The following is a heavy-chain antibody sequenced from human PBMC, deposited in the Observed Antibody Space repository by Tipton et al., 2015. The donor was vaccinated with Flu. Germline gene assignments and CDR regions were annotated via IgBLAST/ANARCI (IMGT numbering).Heavy chain of an antibody. Sequence: TLSLTCTVSGGSISSGDYYWSWIRQPPGKGLEWIGYIYYSGSTYNNPSLKSRVIISVDTSKNQFSLKLSSVTAADTAVYYCARSITRDAFDIWGQETMVTVSS. CDR1: GGSISSGDYY. CDR2: IYYSGST. D-gene: IGHD2-2*01. J-gene: IGHJ3*02. V-gene: IGHV4-30-4*01. CDR3: ARSITRDAFDI.